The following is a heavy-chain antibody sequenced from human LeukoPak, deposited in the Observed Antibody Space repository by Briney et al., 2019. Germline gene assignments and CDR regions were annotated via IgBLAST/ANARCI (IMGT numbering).Heavy chain of an antibody. CDR1: GGSISSYY. CDR2: IYTSGST. Sequence: SETLSLTCTVSGGSISSYYWSWIRQPAGKGLEWIGRIYTSGSTNYNPSLKSRVTMSVDTSKNQVSLKLSSVTAADTAVYYCARDGEMATIENYFDYWGQGTLVTVSS. J-gene: IGHJ4*02. D-gene: IGHD5-24*01. CDR3: ARDGEMATIENYFDY. V-gene: IGHV4-4*07.